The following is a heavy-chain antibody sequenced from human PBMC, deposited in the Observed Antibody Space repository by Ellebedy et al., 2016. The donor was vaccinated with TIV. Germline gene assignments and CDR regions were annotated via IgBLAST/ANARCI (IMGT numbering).Heavy chain of an antibody. V-gene: IGHV3-23*01. CDR1: GFTFSSYA. Sequence: GESLKISXEASGFTFSSYAMSWLRQAPGKGLEWVSVFGGRSTTTYYADSVKGRFTISRDHSKNTLFLQMNSLRGDDTARYYCAKISPTHRGAFDIWGQGTTVTVSS. CDR2: FGGRSTTT. CDR3: AKISPTHRGAFDI. D-gene: IGHD3-3*02. J-gene: IGHJ3*02.